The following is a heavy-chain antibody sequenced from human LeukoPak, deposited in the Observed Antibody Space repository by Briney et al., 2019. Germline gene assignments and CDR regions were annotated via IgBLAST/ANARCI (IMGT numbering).Heavy chain of an antibody. CDR2: VYYSGSI. CDR1: GYSIRSDNW. V-gene: IGHV4-28*05. Sequence: SETLSLTCDVSGYSIRSDNWWGWIRQPPGKGLEWIGYVYYSGSIYSNPSLKSRVTISVDTSKNQFSLKLRSVTAADTAVYYCARQQHYDSSGYYDYWGQGTLVTVSS. J-gene: IGHJ4*02. CDR3: ARQQHYDSSGYYDY. D-gene: IGHD3-22*01.